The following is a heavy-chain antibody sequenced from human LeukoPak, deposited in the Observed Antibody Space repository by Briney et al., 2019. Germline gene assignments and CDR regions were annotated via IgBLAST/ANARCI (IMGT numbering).Heavy chain of an antibody. CDR3: AKDLRLQGCSSGWYYFDY. J-gene: IGHJ4*02. V-gene: IGHV3-23*01. CDR1: GFTFSSYA. Sequence: GGSLRLSCAASGFTFSSYAMSWVRQAPGKGLEWVSAISGSGGTTYYADSVKGRFTISRDNSKNTLYLQMNSLRAEDTAVYYCAKDLRLQGCSSGWYYFDYWGQGTLVTVSS. CDR2: ISGSGGTT. D-gene: IGHD6-19*01.